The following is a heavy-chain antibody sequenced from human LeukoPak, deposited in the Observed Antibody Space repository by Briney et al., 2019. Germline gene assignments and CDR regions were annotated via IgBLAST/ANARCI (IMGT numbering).Heavy chain of an antibody. CDR3: ARHKYYYDYTGYFPLDY. Sequence: GESLKISCKGPRHSFHSQWIGWVRQMPGKGLEWMGIIYPDDSDTRYSPSFQGQVTISADKSISTAYLQWNSLEASDTAMYYCARHKYYYDYTGYFPLDYWGQGTLVTVSS. CDR1: RHSFHSQW. D-gene: IGHD3-22*01. V-gene: IGHV5-51*01. CDR2: IYPDDSDT. J-gene: IGHJ4*02.